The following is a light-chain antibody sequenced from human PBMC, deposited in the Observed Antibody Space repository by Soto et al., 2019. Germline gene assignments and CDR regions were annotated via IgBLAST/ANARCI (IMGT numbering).Light chain of an antibody. Sequence: IQMTQSPATLSGSLGERVTITCRASQTISSWFAWYQQKRGKAPKVLIYKASTLKSGVPSRFRGSGSGTEFTLTISSLQPDDFETYYCQHYNSYSEAFGQGTKVDIK. V-gene: IGKV1-5*03. CDR1: QTISSW. CDR2: KAS. CDR3: QHYNSYSEA. J-gene: IGKJ1*01.